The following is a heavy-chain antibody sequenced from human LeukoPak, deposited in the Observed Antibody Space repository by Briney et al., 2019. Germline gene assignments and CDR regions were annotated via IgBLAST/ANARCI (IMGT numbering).Heavy chain of an antibody. CDR1: GFPFRSYA. CDR3: AKRLGFDY. Sequence: GGSLRLSCGASGFPFRSYAMSWVRQAPGKGLEWVSAISGRGGNTYYAVSVKGRFTISRENSKNTLYLQMNSLRAEDTAVYYCAKRLGFDYWGQGTLVTVSS. CDR2: ISGRGGNT. D-gene: IGHD6-19*01. J-gene: IGHJ4*02. V-gene: IGHV3-23*01.